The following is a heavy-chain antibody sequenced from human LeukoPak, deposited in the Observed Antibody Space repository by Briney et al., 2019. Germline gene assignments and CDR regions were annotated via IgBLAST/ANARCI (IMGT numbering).Heavy chain of an antibody. J-gene: IGHJ4*02. Sequence: PGGSLRLSCAASGFTVSSNYMSWVRQAPGKGLEWVSVIYSGGGTYYADSVKGRFTISRDNSKNTLYLQMNSLRAEDTAVYYCARSHTSSYSSSPGGYWGQGTLVTVSS. CDR1: GFTVSSNY. CDR3: ARSHTSSYSSSPGGY. CDR2: IYSGGGT. V-gene: IGHV3-53*01. D-gene: IGHD6-6*01.